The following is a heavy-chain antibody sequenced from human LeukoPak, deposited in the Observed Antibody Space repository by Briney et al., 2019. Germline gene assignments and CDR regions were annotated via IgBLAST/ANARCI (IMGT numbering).Heavy chain of an antibody. CDR3: ARDKAAAGRGLFDY. Sequence: GGSLRLSCAASGFTFSSYAMSWVRQAPGKGLEWVSAISGSGGSTYYADSVKGRFTISRDNSKNTLYLQMNSLRAEDTAVYYCARDKAAAGRGLFDYWGQGTLVTVSS. D-gene: IGHD6-13*01. V-gene: IGHV3-23*01. J-gene: IGHJ4*02. CDR1: GFTFSSYA. CDR2: ISGSGGST.